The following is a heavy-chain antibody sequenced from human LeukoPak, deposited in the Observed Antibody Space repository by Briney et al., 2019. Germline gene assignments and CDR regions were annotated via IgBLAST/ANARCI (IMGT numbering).Heavy chain of an antibody. V-gene: IGHV1-2*02. D-gene: IGHD2/OR15-2a*01. CDR1: GFTFTDYY. J-gene: IGHJ4*02. CDR2: IGPHSSAT. Sequence: ASMKVSCKSSGFTFTDYYIHWVRQAPGQGLEWMGYIGPHSSATSSPQEFQGRVTMTRDTSMSTAHMELTRLTSDDTAVYYCAREGNGLLSKDFDYWGQGTLVTVSS. CDR3: AREGNGLLSKDFDY.